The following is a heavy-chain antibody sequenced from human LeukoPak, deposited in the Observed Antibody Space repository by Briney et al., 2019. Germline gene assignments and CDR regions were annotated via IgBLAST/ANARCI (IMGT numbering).Heavy chain of an antibody. V-gene: IGHV3-23*01. D-gene: IGHD1-26*01. Sequence: GGSLRLSCAASGFTFSGYTMNWVRQAPGKGLEWVSTISHSGGGTYYADSVKGRFTISRDNSKNTLYLQMNSLRAEDTAVYYCADSGSLINWGQGTLVTVSS. J-gene: IGHJ4*02. CDR1: GFTFSGYT. CDR3: ADSGSLIN. CDR2: ISHSGGGT.